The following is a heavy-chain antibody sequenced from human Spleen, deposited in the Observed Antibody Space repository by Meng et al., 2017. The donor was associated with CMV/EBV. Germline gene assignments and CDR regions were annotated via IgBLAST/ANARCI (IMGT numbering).Heavy chain of an antibody. CDR2: IGSIETYT. CDR3: TRRERATIKNFDY. V-gene: IGHV3-21*01. Sequence: GGSLRLSCAASGFTFNTYSMNWVRQAPGKGLEWVSSIGSIETYTYYADSVKGRFTISRDNAKNSLYLQMNSLRAEDTAVYYCTRRERATIKNFDYWGQGTLVTVSS. CDR1: GFTFNTYS. D-gene: IGHD5-24*01. J-gene: IGHJ4*02.